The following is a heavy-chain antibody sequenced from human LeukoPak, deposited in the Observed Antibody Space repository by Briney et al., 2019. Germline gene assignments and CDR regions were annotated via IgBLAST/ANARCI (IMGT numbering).Heavy chain of an antibody. V-gene: IGHV1-18*01. CDR3: ARVGDSSSWYYYFDY. CDR1: GYTFTSYG. Sequence: ASVKVSCKASGYTFTSYGISWVRQAPGQGLEWMGWISAYNGNTNYAQKLQGRVTMTTDTSTSTAYMELRSLRSDDTAVYYCARVGDSSSWYYYFDYWGQGTLVTVSS. D-gene: IGHD6-13*01. J-gene: IGHJ4*02. CDR2: ISAYNGNT.